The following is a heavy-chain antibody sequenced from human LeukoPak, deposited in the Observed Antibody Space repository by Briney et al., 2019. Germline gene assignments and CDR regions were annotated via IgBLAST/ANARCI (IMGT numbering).Heavy chain of an antibody. Sequence: AETLSLTCTVSDYSISSGYYWGWIRQPPGKGLEWIGYIYYSGSTSYNSSLKSRVTISVDTSKNQFSLKLSSVTAADTAVYYCARTEESGYSYVYFGYYYYMDVWGKGTTVTVSS. CDR1: DYSISSGYY. CDR2: IYYSGST. V-gene: IGHV4-61*01. D-gene: IGHD5-18*01. CDR3: ARTEESGYSYVYFGYYYYMDV. J-gene: IGHJ6*03.